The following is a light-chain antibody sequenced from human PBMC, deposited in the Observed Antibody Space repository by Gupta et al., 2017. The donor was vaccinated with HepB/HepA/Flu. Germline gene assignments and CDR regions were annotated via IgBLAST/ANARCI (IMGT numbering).Light chain of an antibody. CDR2: EVS. CDR1: SSDVGSYNL. Sequence: VSGSPGQSITISCTGTSSDVGSYNLVSWYQQHPGKAPKLMIYEVSKRPSGVSNRFSGSKSGNTASLTISGLQAEDEADYYCCSYAGSSTYVFGTGIKVTVL. V-gene: IGLV2-23*02. CDR3: CSYAGSSTYV. J-gene: IGLJ1*01.